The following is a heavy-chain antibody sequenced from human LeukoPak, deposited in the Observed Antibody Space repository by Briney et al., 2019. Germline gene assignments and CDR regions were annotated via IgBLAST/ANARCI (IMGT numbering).Heavy chain of an antibody. Sequence: GGSLRLSCAASGFTFSDYYMSWIHQAPGKGLEWVSYISSSGSTIYYADSVKGRFTISRDNAKNPLYLQMNSLRAEDTAVYYCARGSYGGTYYYDSSGYYQILDIWGQGTMVTVSS. CDR2: ISSSGSTI. CDR3: ARGSYGGTYYYDSSGYYQILDI. J-gene: IGHJ3*02. V-gene: IGHV3-11*01. CDR1: GFTFSDYY. D-gene: IGHD3-22*01.